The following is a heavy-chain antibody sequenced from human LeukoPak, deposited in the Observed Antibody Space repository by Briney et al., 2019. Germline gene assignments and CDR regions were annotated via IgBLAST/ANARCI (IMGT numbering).Heavy chain of an antibody. J-gene: IGHJ4*02. D-gene: IGHD3-10*01. V-gene: IGHV3-30*18. Sequence: GGSLRLSCAASGFTFSSYGMHWVRQAPGKGLEWVAVISYDGSNKYYADSVKGRFTISRDNSKNTLYLQMNSLRTEDTALYFCAKVLIRGVVRGAVDYWGQGTLVTVSS. CDR1: GFTFSSYG. CDR2: ISYDGSNK. CDR3: AKVLIRGVVRGAVDY.